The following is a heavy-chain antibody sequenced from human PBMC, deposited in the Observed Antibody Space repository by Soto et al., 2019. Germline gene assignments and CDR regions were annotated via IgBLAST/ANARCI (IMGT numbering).Heavy chain of an antibody. CDR3: ARERRNYFDDALDI. CDR1: GGSISSYY. J-gene: IGHJ3*02. D-gene: IGHD3-9*01. V-gene: IGHV4-59*01. Sequence: PSETLSLTCTVSGGSISSYYWSWIRQPPGKGLEWIGYIYYSGSTNYNPSLKSRVTISVDTSKNQFSLKLSSVTAADTAVYYCARERRNYFDDALDIWGQGTMVTVSS. CDR2: IYYSGST.